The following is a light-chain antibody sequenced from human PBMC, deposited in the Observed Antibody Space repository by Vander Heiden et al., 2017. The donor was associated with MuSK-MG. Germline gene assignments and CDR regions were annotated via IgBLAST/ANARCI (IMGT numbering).Light chain of an antibody. V-gene: IGLV3-21*04. CDR3: QVWDSSSDPVV. CDR1: NIGRKS. Sequence: SYVLTQPPSVSVARAKPARIMCGGNNIGRKSVHWYQQKPGQPPVLVIYYDTDRPSGMPERLSGSNSRNTTTLSISRVEAGDQAEYYCQVWDSSSDPVVFGGGTKLTVL. CDR2: YDT. J-gene: IGLJ2*01.